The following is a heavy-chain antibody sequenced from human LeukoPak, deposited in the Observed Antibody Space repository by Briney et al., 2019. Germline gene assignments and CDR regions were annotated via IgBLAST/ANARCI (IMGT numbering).Heavy chain of an antibody. Sequence: GRSLRLSCAASGFTFSNYGMHWVRQAPGKGLEWVAVISFDGSNKYYADSVKGRFTISRDNSKNTLYLQMNSLRAEDTAVYYCARSRELGSGSYDSYYFDYWGQGTLVTVSS. CDR1: GFTFSNYG. V-gene: IGHV3-30*03. D-gene: IGHD3-10*01. J-gene: IGHJ4*02. CDR3: ARSRELGSGSYDSYYFDY. CDR2: ISFDGSNK.